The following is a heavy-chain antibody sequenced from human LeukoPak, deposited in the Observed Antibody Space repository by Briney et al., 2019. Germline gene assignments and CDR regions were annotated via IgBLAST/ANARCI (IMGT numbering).Heavy chain of an antibody. CDR2: IYYSGST. J-gene: IGHJ4*02. CDR3: ARELWVFGVVIFDY. V-gene: IGHV4-59*01. CDR1: GGSISSYY. D-gene: IGHD3-3*01. Sequence: SETLPLTCTVSGGSISSYYWSWIRQPPGKGLEWIGYIYYSGSTNYNPSLKSRVTISVDTSKNQFSLKLSSVTAADTAVYYCARELWVFGVVIFDYWGQGTLVTVSS.